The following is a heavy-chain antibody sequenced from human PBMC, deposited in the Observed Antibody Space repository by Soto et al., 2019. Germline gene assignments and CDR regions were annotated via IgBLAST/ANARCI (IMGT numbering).Heavy chain of an antibody. J-gene: IGHJ4*02. CDR1: GGSISSYY. Sequence: PSETLSLTCTVSGGSISSYYWSWIRQPAGKGLEWIGRIYTSGSTNYNPSLKSRVTMSVDTSKNQFSLKLSSVTAADMAVYYCARDNCGGDCPNYFDYWGQGTLVTVSS. D-gene: IGHD2-21*02. CDR2: IYTSGST. V-gene: IGHV4-4*07. CDR3: ARDNCGGDCPNYFDY.